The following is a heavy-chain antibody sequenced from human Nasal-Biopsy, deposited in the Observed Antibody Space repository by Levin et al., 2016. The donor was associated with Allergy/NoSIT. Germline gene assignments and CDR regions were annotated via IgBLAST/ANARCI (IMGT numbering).Heavy chain of an antibody. CDR2: FYYSAGT. D-gene: IGHD1-1*01. J-gene: IGHJ4*02. V-gene: IGHV4-30-4*01. Sequence: SETLSLTCTVSGGSINSADNSWNWIRQAPGKALEWIGSFYYSAGTFYNPSLKSRVTISVDTSRNQVSLRLSSLTAADTAVYYCARGNWDDYYFDYWGQGTLVTASS. CDR1: GGSINSADNS. CDR3: ARGNWDDYYFDY.